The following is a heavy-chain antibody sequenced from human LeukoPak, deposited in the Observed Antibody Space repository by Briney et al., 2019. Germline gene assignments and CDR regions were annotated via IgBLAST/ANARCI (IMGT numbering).Heavy chain of an antibody. Sequence: PGGSLRLYCAASGFTFSSYGMHWVRQAPGKGLEWVAVISYDGSNKYYADSVKGRFTISRDNSKNTLYLQMNSLRAEDTAVYYCAKDSRVIQLWSSLPGYWGQGTLVTVSS. CDR3: AKDSRVIQLWSSLPGY. CDR2: ISYDGSNK. J-gene: IGHJ4*02. CDR1: GFTFSSYG. V-gene: IGHV3-30*18. D-gene: IGHD5-18*01.